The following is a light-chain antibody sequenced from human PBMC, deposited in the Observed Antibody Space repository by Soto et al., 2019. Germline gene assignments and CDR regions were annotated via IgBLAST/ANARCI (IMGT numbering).Light chain of an antibody. CDR1: KFGDKY. CDR2: QDS. CDR3: QAWDTSTVV. J-gene: IGLJ2*01. V-gene: IGLV3-1*01. Sequence: SSELTQPPSVSGSPGQTASITCSGDKFGDKYACWYQQKPGQSPVLVIYQDSKRPSGIPERFSGSNSGNTTTLTSRGTQAMDEADYYCQAWDTSTVVFGGGTKLTVL.